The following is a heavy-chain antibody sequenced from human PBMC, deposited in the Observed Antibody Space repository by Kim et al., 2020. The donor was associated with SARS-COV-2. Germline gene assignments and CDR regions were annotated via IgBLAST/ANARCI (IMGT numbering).Heavy chain of an antibody. CDR3: ARDIVVVTALDY. CDR1: GFTFSSYA. D-gene: IGHD2-21*02. J-gene: IGHJ4*02. V-gene: IGHV3-30*04. Sequence: GGSLRLSCAASGFTFSSYAMHWVRQAPGKGLEWVAVISYDGSNKYYADSVKGRFTISRDNSKNTLYLQMNSLRAEDTAVYYCARDIVVVTALDYWGQGTLVTVSS. CDR2: ISYDGSNK.